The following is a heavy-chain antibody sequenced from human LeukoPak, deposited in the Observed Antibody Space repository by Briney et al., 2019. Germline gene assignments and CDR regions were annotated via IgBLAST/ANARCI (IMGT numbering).Heavy chain of an antibody. CDR3: ASHVTNYDILTGYILHWFDP. CDR1: GGTFSSYA. V-gene: IGHV1-69*04. CDR2: IIPILGIA. Sequence: GASVKVSCKASGGTFSSYAISWVRQAPGQGLEWRGRIIPILGIANYAQKFQGRVTITADKSTSTAYMELSSLRSEDTALYYCASHVTNYDILTGYILHWFDPWGQGTLVTVSS. D-gene: IGHD3-9*01. J-gene: IGHJ5*02.